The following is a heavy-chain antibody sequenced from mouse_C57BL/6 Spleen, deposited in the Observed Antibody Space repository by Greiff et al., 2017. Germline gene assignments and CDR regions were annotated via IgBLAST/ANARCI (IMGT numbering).Heavy chain of an antibody. CDR1: GYTFTSYW. J-gene: IGHJ4*01. D-gene: IGHD2-12*01. Sequence: QVQLQQPGAELVKPGASVKLSCKASGYTFTSYWMHWVKQRPGQGLEWIGMIHPNSGSTNYNEKFKSKATLTVDKSSSTAYMQLSSLTSEDSAVXYCARGGYYKADFAMDYWGQGTSGTVSS. CDR2: IHPNSGST. CDR3: ARGGYYKADFAMDY. V-gene: IGHV1-64*01.